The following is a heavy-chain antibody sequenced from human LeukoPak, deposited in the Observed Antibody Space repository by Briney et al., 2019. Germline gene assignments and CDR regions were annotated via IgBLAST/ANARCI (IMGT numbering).Heavy chain of an antibody. CDR2: INPSGGST. CDR3: ARDRRMTDYMDV. J-gene: IGHJ6*03. D-gene: IGHD2-8*01. Sequence: ASVKVSCKASGYTFTSYYMHWVRQAPGQGLEWMGIINPSGGSTSYAQKFQGRVTITADKSTSTAYMELRSLRSEDTAVYYCARDRRMTDYMDVWGKGTTVTVSS. V-gene: IGHV1-46*01. CDR1: GYTFTSYY.